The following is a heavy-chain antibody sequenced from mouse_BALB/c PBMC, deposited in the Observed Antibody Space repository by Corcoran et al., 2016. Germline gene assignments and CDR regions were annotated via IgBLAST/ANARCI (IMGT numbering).Heavy chain of an antibody. J-gene: IGHJ4*01. CDR1: GYAFSSSW. D-gene: IGHD2-10*02. CDR3: AYGNYAMDY. Sequence: QGQLQQSRPELVKPGASVKISCKASGYAFSSSWMNWVKQRPGQGLEWIGRIYPGDGDTNYNGKFKGKATLTAYKYSITAYMQLSSLTSVDSAVYFCAYGNYAMDYWGQGTSVTVSS. CDR2: IYPGDGDT. V-gene: IGHV1-82*01.